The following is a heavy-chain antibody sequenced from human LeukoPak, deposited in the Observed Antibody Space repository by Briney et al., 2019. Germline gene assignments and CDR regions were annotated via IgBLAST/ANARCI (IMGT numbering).Heavy chain of an antibody. CDR1: GGSVSSESYY. Sequence: PSETLSLTCTVSGGSVSSESYYWGWTRQPPGKGLEWIGNIYHTGRIDNNPSLKSRVTMSLDTSKNQFSLKLTSVTAADTAVYFCARVLAVPGTPFDYWGQGTLVTVSS. J-gene: IGHJ4*02. V-gene: IGHV4-61*01. D-gene: IGHD6-19*01. CDR2: IYHTGRI. CDR3: ARVLAVPGTPFDY.